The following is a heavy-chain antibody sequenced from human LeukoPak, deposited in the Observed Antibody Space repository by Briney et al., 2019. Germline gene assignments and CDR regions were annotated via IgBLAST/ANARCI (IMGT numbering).Heavy chain of an antibody. CDR1: GGSISSSTYS. CDR3: ARLSVGYFDY. D-gene: IGHD5/OR15-5a*01. Sequence: SETLSLTCNVSGGSISSSTYSWGWIRQPPGKGLEWIGNIFYSGSTYYNPSLRSRVTISVDTSKNQFSLKLSSVTAADTAVYFCARLSVGYFDYWGQGTLVTVSS. CDR2: IFYSGST. V-gene: IGHV4-39*01. J-gene: IGHJ4*02.